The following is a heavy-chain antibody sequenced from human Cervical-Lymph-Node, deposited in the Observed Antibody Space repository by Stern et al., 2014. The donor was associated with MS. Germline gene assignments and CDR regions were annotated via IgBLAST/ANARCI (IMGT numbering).Heavy chain of an antibody. CDR1: GYTFTSYA. V-gene: IGHV7-4-1*02. CDR2: INHHTGNP. CDR3: ASGAMGDFWSGYSYFDY. D-gene: IGHD3-3*01. Sequence: QVQLVQSGSELKKPGASVKVSCKASGYTFTSYAMNWVRQAPGQVLEWMGWINHHTGNPTYAQGFSGRFVFSLDTSVSTAYLQISSLKAEDAAVYYCASGAMGDFWSGYSYFDYWGQGTLVTVSS. J-gene: IGHJ4*02.